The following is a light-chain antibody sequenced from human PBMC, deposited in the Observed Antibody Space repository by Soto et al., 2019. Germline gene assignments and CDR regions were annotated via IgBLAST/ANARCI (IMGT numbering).Light chain of an antibody. CDR1: ESVSSN. CDR2: GAS. CDR3: QQYDNWPPK. V-gene: IGKV3-15*01. Sequence: TVITQSLATLFVSLGVRATLSCRASESVSSNLAWYQQKPGQAPRLLIYGASTRATGIPARFSGSGSGTEFTLTISSLQSEDFAVYYCQQYDNWPPKFGQGTKVDIK. J-gene: IGKJ1*01.